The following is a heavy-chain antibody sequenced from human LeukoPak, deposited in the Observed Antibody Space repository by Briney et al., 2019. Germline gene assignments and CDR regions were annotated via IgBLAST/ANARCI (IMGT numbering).Heavy chain of an antibody. CDR2: IYENGGTT. Sequence: GGSLRLSCVGSGCTFRSHAMSWVRQAPEKGLEFVSGIYENGGTTYYADSVKGRFSISRDNSKNTPCLQMDSLRGEDTAVYYCAKDFRIGYSAHFDYWGQGALVTVSS. J-gene: IGHJ4*02. D-gene: IGHD2-21*01. V-gene: IGHV3-23*01. CDR3: AKDFRIGYSAHFDY. CDR1: GCTFRSHA.